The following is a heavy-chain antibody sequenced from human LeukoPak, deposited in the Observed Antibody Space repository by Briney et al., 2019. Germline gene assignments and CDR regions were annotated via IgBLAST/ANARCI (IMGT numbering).Heavy chain of an antibody. CDR1: GFTFSSFA. CDR2: ISYDGSNK. CDR3: ARDRGLLWFGEFDNYFDY. V-gene: IGHV3-30-3*01. Sequence: GGSLRLSCAASGFTFSSFAMHWVRQAPGKGLEWVAVISYDGSNKYYADSVKGRFTISRDNSKNTLYLQMNSLRAEDTAVYYCARDRGLLWFGEFDNYFDYWGQGTLVTVSS. D-gene: IGHD3-10*01. J-gene: IGHJ4*02.